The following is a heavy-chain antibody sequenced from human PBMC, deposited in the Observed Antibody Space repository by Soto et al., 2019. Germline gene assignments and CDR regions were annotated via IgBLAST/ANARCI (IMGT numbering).Heavy chain of an antibody. D-gene: IGHD4-4*01. CDR2: IRNKANSYTT. V-gene: IGHV3-72*01. CDR1: GCNFSDHD. J-gene: IGHJ4*01. CDR3: SRAGILTTPYYFDY. Sequence: GGSLRLSCGAFGCNFSDHDMDWVRQATGKGLEWVGRIRNKANSYTTEYAASVKGRFTISRDDSKNSLFLQMYSLKTEDTAVYYCSRAGILTTPYYFDYWGQGTLVTVSS.